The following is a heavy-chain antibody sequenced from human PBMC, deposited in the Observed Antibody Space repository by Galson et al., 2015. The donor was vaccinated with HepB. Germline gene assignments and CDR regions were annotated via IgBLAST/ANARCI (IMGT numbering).Heavy chain of an antibody. V-gene: IGHV3-23*01. CDR3: AKEGQKGTFRPYHYDTSGYPLDY. CDR2: VSSGGGST. Sequence: SLRLSCAASGFIFSSYAMSWVRQAPGKGLDWVSGVSSGGGSTSYADSVKGRFTISRDNSKNTLYLQMNSLRAEDTAVYYCAKEGQKGTFRPYHYDTSGYPLDYWGQGTLVTVSS. D-gene: IGHD3-22*01. J-gene: IGHJ4*02. CDR1: GFIFSSYA.